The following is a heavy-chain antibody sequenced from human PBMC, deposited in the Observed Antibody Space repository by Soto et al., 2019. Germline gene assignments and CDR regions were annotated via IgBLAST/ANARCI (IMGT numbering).Heavy chain of an antibody. V-gene: IGHV1-3*04. CDR1: GYTFTSYA. CDR3: AGEPLCGGVCYDHWLDP. J-gene: IGHJ5*02. Sequence: QVQLVQSGAEVKKPGASVRVSCRTSGYTFTSYAIHWVRQAPGQGLEWMAWSNSGNGNTKYSQKFQGRVTVSRDTSASTAYMELSSLRSEDTAVYYCAGEPLCGGVCYDHWLDPWGQGTLVTVSS. CDR2: SNSGNGNT. D-gene: IGHD2-21*02.